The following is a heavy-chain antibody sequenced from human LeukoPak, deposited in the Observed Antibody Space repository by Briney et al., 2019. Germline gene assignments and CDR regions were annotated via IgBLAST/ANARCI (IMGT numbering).Heavy chain of an antibody. V-gene: IGHV3-48*01. J-gene: IGHJ4*02. CDR3: ARDRGGRSSLGPS. Sequence: GGSLRLSCAASGFTFSSYSMNWVRQAPGKGLEWVSYISSSSSTIYYADSVKGRFTISRDNAKNSLYLQMNSLRAEDTAVYYCARDRGGRSSLGPSWGQGTLVTVSS. D-gene: IGHD3-10*01. CDR2: ISSSSSTI. CDR1: GFTFSSYS.